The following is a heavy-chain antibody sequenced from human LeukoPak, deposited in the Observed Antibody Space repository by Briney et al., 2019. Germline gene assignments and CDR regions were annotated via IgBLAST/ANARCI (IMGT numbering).Heavy chain of an antibody. CDR2: INHSGST. CDR1: GGSFSGYY. V-gene: IGHV4-34*01. CDR3: ARAPGVAIWFGELFKAYYMDV. D-gene: IGHD3-10*01. Sequence: TSETLSLTCAVYGGSFSGYYWSWIRQPPGKGLEWIGEINHSGSTSYNPSLKSRVTISVDTSKNQFSLKLSSVTAADTAVYYCARAPGVAIWFGELFKAYYMDVWGKGTTVTISS. J-gene: IGHJ6*03.